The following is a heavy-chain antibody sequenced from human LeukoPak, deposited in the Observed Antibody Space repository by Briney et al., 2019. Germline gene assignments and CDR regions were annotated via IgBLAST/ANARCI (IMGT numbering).Heavy chain of an antibody. Sequence: SVKVSCKASGGTFSSYAISWVRHAPGQGLEWMGGIIPIFVTANYAQKFQGRVTITADESTGPAYVELSSLRSEDTAVYYCASPRGDYYDSSGYYDYYYYGMDVWGQGTTVTVSS. CDR2: IIPIFVTA. J-gene: IGHJ6*02. D-gene: IGHD3-22*01. CDR1: GGTFSSYA. V-gene: IGHV1-69*13. CDR3: ASPRGDYYDSSGYYDYYYYGMDV.